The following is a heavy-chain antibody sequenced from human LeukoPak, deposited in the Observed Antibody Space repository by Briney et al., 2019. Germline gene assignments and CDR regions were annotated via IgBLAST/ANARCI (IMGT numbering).Heavy chain of an antibody. D-gene: IGHD3-22*01. CDR3: ARRDQYYYDSSGYYLFDY. J-gene: IGHJ4*02. V-gene: IGHV4-39*07. CDR2: IYYSGST. CDR1: GGSISTSSYY. Sequence: TSETLSLTCTVSGGSISTSSYYWGWIRQPPGKGLECIGNIYYSGSTYYNPSLKSRVTISVDTSKNQFSLKLSSVTAADTAVYYCARRDQYYYDSSGYYLFDYWGQGTLVTVSS.